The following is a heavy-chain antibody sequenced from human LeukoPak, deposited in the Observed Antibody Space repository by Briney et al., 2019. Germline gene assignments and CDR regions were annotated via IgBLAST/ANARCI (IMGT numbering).Heavy chain of an antibody. CDR3: ARWSYSSGWFIDY. CDR2: IKQDSSAT. D-gene: IGHD6-19*01. J-gene: IGHJ4*02. Sequence: PGGSLRLSCAASGFTFSNYWMSWVRQAPGKGLEWVANIKQDSSATAYVGSVKGRFTISRDNAKNSLYLQMNSLRAEDTAVYYCARWSYSSGWFIDYWGQGTLVTVSS. CDR1: GFTFSNYW. V-gene: IGHV3-7*01.